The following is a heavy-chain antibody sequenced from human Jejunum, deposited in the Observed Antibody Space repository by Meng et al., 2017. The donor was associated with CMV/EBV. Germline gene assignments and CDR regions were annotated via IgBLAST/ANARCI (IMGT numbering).Heavy chain of an antibody. CDR1: GGSISSGNYY. D-gene: IGHD6-25*01. CDR2: IYASGTT. V-gene: IGHV4-61*02. J-gene: IGHJ4*02. Sequence: LTCTVSGGSISSGNYYWSWIRQPAGKGLEWLGRIYASGTTNYNPSLNSRVTMSVDTSKNQFSLKLNSVAAADTAVYYCVRGGDGYLYWGQGTLVTVSS. CDR3: VRGGDGYLY.